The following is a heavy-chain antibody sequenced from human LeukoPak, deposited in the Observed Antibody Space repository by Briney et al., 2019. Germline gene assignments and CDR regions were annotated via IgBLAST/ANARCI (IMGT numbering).Heavy chain of an antibody. CDR3: AHNGLYH. Sequence: SGPTLVKPTQTLTLTCTFSGFSLSTSGVGVAWMRQSPGQAPEWLAVTYWNDDQRYSPSLKSRLTITKDTSKNQVVLTMTNMDPADTATYHCAHNGLYHWGQGTLVTVSS. D-gene: IGHD3-3*01. J-gene: IGHJ4*01. V-gene: IGHV2-5*01. CDR1: GFSLSTSGVG. CDR2: TYWNDDQ.